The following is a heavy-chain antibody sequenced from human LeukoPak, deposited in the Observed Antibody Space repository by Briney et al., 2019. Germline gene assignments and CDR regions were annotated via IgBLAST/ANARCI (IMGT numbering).Heavy chain of an antibody. CDR1: GGSISSYY. CDR3: ARLTSSWPDAFDI. D-gene: IGHD6-13*01. V-gene: IGHV4-59*01. J-gene: IGHJ3*02. Sequence: SETLSLTCAVSGGSISSYYWSWIRQPPGKGLEWIGYIYYSGSTNYNPSLKRRVTISVDTSKNQFSLKLSSVTAADTAVYYCARLTSSWPDAFDIWGQGTMVTVSS. CDR2: IYYSGST.